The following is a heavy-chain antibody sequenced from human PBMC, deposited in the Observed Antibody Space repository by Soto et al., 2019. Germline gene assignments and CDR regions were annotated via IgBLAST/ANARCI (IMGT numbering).Heavy chain of an antibody. CDR2: MYYSGTT. Sequence: SETLSLTCTVSGGSISSTTYSWGWIRQPPGKGLEWIGSMYYSGTTYSNPSLQSRVTISVDTSKNQFSLKLSSVTAADTAVYYCARSISGSYFPYYYYYGMDVWGQGTTVTVSS. V-gene: IGHV4-39*01. J-gene: IGHJ6*02. D-gene: IGHD1-26*01. CDR1: GGSISSTTYS. CDR3: ARSISGSYFPYYYYYGMDV.